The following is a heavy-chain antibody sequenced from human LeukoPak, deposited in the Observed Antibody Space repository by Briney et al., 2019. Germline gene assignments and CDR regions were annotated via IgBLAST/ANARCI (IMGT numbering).Heavy chain of an antibody. J-gene: IGHJ6*03. CDR2: ISSSSSTI. Sequence: GGSLRLSCAASGFTFSSYSMNWVRQAPGKGLEWVSYISSSSSTIYYADPVKGRFTISRDNAKNSLYLQMNSLRAEDTAVYYCARVLRYCSGGNCYSGGLGYMDVWGKGTTVTISS. CDR3: ARVLRYCSGGNCYSGGLGYMDV. CDR1: GFTFSSYS. V-gene: IGHV3-48*01. D-gene: IGHD2-15*01.